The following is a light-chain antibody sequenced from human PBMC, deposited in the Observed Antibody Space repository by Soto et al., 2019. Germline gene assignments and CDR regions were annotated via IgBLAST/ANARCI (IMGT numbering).Light chain of an antibody. CDR3: QQYDRFSWT. J-gene: IGKJ1*01. Sequence: DIQLTQSPSTLSSSVGDRVTLTCQASQGISRWLAWYKQKPGKAPKLLSYDASNLESGVPSRFSGSGSGTEFTLTISSLKPDDFETYYCQQYDRFSWTFGQGTKVDIK. CDR1: QGISRW. CDR2: DAS. V-gene: IGKV1-5*01.